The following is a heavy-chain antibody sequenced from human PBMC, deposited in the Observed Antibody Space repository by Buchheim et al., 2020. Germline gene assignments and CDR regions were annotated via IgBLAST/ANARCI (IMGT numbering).Heavy chain of an antibody. D-gene: IGHD3-16*01. CDR3: ARGLLRPSYYYGMDV. CDR1: EYTRHH. CDR2: INPNSGGT. J-gene: IGHJ6*02. V-gene: IGHV1-2*04. Sequence: QVQLVQSGAEVKKPGASVKVSCKTSEYTRHHTHWLRQTPGQGLEWMGWINPNSGGTNYAQKFQGWVTMTRDTSISTAYMELSRLRSDDTAVYYCARGLLRPSYYYGMDVWGQGTT.